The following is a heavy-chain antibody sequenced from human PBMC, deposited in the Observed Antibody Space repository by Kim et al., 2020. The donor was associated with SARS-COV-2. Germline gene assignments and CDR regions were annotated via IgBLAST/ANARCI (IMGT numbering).Heavy chain of an antibody. J-gene: IGHJ1*01. CDR3: ATLQGAGGGYFQH. Sequence: GGSLRLSCAASGFTFSSYAMHWVRQAPGKGLEWVAVISYDGSNKYYADSVKGRFTISRDNSKNTLYLQMNSLRAEDTAVYYCATLQGAGGGYFQHWGQGTLVTVSS. V-gene: IGHV3-30*04. CDR1: GFTFSSYA. CDR2: ISYDGSNK. D-gene: IGHD3-10*01.